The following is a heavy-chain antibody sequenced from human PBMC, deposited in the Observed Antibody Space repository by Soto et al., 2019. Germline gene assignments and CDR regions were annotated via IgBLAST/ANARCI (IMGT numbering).Heavy chain of an antibody. CDR2: VYYTGNT. J-gene: IGHJ4*02. V-gene: IGHV4-59*08. CDR1: GGSISTSS. CDR3: ARHCPDIVAAITWGYYFDY. Sequence: SETLSLTCTVSGGSISTSSWNWIRQAPGKGLEWIGCVYYTGNTNYNPSLKSRVTMSLDTSKNQFSLKLSSVTAADTAVYYCARHCPDIVAAITWGYYFDYWGQGTLVTVSS. D-gene: IGHD5-12*01.